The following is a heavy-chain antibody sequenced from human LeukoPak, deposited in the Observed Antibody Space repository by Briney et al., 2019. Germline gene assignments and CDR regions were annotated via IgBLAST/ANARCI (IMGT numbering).Heavy chain of an antibody. Sequence: GGSLRLSCAASGFTFGSYGMNWVRQAPGKGLEWVSSISRSSSYIYYADSVKGRFTISRDNAKNSLYLQMNSLRAEDTAVYYCARVGSGGYDYWGQGTLVTVSS. V-gene: IGHV3-21*01. D-gene: IGHD3-10*01. J-gene: IGHJ4*02. CDR2: ISRSSSYI. CDR1: GFTFGSYG. CDR3: ARVGSGGYDY.